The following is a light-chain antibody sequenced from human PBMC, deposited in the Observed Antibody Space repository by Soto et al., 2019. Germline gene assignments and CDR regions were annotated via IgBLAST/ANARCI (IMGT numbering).Light chain of an antibody. Sequence: DTRLTQSPPSLSPFLGGGVTLLGRPGQAIAIHLAWYQQKPGKAPNLLIYGASTLQSGVPSRFSGSGSGTQFTLTISSLQPEDFATYYCQQLNSYPLTFGPGTTVDIK. J-gene: IGKJ3*01. CDR3: QQLNSYPLT. CDR2: GAS. CDR1: QAIAIH. V-gene: IGKV1-9*01.